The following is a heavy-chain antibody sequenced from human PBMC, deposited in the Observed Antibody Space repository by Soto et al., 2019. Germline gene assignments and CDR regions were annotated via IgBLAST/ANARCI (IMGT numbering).Heavy chain of an antibody. CDR2: IYYSGST. CDR3: ARMTARPN. Sequence: SETLSLTCTVSGGSVSSGIYYWSWIRQPPGKGLDWIGYIYYSGSTNYNPSLKSRVTISVDTSKNQFSLKLSSVTAADTAVYYCARMTARPNWGQGTLVTVSS. D-gene: IGHD5-18*01. CDR1: GGSVSSGIYY. J-gene: IGHJ4*02. V-gene: IGHV4-61*01.